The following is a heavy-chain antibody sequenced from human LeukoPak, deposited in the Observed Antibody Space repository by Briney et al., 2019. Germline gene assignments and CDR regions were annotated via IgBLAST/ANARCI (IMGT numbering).Heavy chain of an antibody. Sequence: GGSLRLSCAASGFTFSSYEMNWVRQAPGKGLEWVSYISSSGSTIYYADSVKGRFTISRDNAKNSLYLQVNSLRAEDTAVYYCARDRYCSSTNCYRDFDYWGQGTLVTVSS. CDR3: ARDRYCSSTNCYRDFDY. J-gene: IGHJ4*02. CDR2: ISSSGSTI. CDR1: GFTFSSYE. D-gene: IGHD2-2*01. V-gene: IGHV3-48*03.